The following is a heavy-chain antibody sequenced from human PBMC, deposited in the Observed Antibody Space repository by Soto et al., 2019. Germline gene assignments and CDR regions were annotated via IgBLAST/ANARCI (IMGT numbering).Heavy chain of an antibody. J-gene: IGHJ4*02. CDR3: ARAGQVATTGDYYFDY. V-gene: IGHV1-69*12. D-gene: IGHD5-12*01. Sequence: QVQLVQSGAEVKKPGSSVKVSCKASGGTFSSYAISWVRQAPGQGLEWMGGIIPIFGTANYAQKFQGRVTITADESTSTDYMELSSLRSEDTAVYYCARAGQVATTGDYYFDYWGQGTLVTVSS. CDR2: IIPIFGTA. CDR1: GGTFSSYA.